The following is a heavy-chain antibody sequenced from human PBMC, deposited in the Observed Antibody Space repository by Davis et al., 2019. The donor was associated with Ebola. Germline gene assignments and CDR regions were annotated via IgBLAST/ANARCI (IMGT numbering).Heavy chain of an antibody. D-gene: IGHD3-22*01. CDR1: GGSISSGGYS. CDR3: ARKSGGGYYSWGDAFDI. Sequence: MPSETLSLTCAVSGGSISSGGYSWSWIRQPPGKGLEWIGYIYYSGSTYYNPSLKSRVTISVDTSKNQFSLKLSSVTAADTAVYYCARKSGGGYYSWGDAFDIWGQGTMVTVSS. V-gene: IGHV4-30-4*07. CDR2: IYYSGST. J-gene: IGHJ3*02.